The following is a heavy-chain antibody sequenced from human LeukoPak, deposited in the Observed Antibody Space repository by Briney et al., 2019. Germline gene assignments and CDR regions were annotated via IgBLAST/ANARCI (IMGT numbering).Heavy chain of an antibody. J-gene: IGHJ4*02. CDR2: TYYRSKWYS. V-gene: IGHV6-1*01. D-gene: IGHD1-26*01. CDR1: GDSVSSSSVA. CDR3: ARCLSPVAAFCYFDY. Sequence: KTSQTLSLTCAISGDSVSSSSVAWNWIRQSPSRGLEWLGRTYYRSKWYSDYAVSVKSRMTINPDTSKNQLSLQLNSVTPEDTAVYYCARCLSPVAAFCYFDYWGQGTLVTVSS.